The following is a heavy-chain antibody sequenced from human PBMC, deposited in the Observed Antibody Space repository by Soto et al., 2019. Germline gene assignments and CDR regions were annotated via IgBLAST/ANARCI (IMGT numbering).Heavy chain of an antibody. Sequence: QVPLVESGGGVVQPGRSLRLSCAASGFTFSSYAMHWVRQAPGKGLEWVAVISYDGSNKYYADSVKGRFTISRDNSKNPLDLQMNSRRAEDTAVYYCARREGSGYDHYYYGMDVWGQGTTVTVSS. CDR3: ARREGSGYDHYYYGMDV. V-gene: IGHV3-30-3*01. CDR1: GFTFSSYA. CDR2: ISYDGSNK. D-gene: IGHD5-12*01. J-gene: IGHJ6*02.